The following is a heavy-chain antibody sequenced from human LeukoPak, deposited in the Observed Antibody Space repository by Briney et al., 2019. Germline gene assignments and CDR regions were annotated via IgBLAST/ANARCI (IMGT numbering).Heavy chain of an antibody. J-gene: IGHJ4*02. D-gene: IGHD3-10*01. V-gene: IGHV1-24*01. CDR3: ATSRPYYGAPHY. CDR1: GYTLTELS. CDR2: FDPEDGET. Sequence: ASVKVSCKVSGYTLTELSMHWVRQAPGKGLEWMGGFDPEDGETIYAQKFQGRVTMTEDTSTDTAYMELSSLRSEDTAVYYCATSRPYYGAPHYWGQGTLVTVSS.